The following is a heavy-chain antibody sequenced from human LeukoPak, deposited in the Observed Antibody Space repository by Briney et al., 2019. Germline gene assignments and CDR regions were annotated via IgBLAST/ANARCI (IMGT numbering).Heavy chain of an antibody. Sequence: SETLSLNCTVSGGSINTYYWGWIRQTPGKGLEWIGTIYYNGATYYNPSLKSRVTISIGTSKKQFFLKLNSVTAADTAVYYCATQGVYIVNFFHPWGQGTLVTVSS. D-gene: IGHD3-16*02. CDR1: GGSINTYY. V-gene: IGHV4-39*01. J-gene: IGHJ5*02. CDR3: ATQGVYIVNFFHP. CDR2: IYYNGAT.